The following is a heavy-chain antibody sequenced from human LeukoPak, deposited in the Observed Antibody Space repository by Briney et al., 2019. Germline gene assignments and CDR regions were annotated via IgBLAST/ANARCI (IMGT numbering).Heavy chain of an antibody. CDR1: GFTFSSYA. Sequence: GGSLRLSCAASGFTFSSYAIHWVRQAPGKGLEWVAVISYDGSNKYYADSVKGRFTISRDNSKNTLYLQMNSLRAEDTAVYYSAKDDRRATNSFDYWGQGTLVTASS. V-gene: IGHV3-30-3*01. CDR3: AKDDRRATNSFDY. J-gene: IGHJ4*02. D-gene: IGHD1-26*01. CDR2: ISYDGSNK.